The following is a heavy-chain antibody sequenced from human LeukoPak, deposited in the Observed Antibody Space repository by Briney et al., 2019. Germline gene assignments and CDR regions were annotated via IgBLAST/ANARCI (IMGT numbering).Heavy chain of an antibody. CDR1: GCTLNNYA. CDR3: ARDYADYVGYFFFDY. CDR2: ISGGGETT. J-gene: IGHJ4*02. V-gene: IGHV3-23*01. D-gene: IGHD4-17*01. Sequence: GGSLRLSCAASGCTLNNYAMNWVRQAPGKGLEWVSSISGGGETTYYADSAKGRFTISRDNSQNTLYLQMNSLRAEDTAVYYCARDYADYVGYFFFDYWGQGTLVTVSS.